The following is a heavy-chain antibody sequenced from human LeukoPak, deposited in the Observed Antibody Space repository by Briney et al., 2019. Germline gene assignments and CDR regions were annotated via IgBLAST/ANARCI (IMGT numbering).Heavy chain of an antibody. V-gene: IGHV3-7*01. Sequence: GGSLRLSCETSEFTFRHYWMTWVRQAPGKGLEWVANIGQDGGEINYLASVKGRFTIFRDNAKNSLYLDMNSLRAEDTAVYYCSRERIHCSGSDCKSYFDYWGQGTLVTVSS. D-gene: IGHD2-21*02. CDR3: SRERIHCSGSDCKSYFDY. J-gene: IGHJ4*02. CDR1: EFTFRHYW. CDR2: IGQDGGEI.